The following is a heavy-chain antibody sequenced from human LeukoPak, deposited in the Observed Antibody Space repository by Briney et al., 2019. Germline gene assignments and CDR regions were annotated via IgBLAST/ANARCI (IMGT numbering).Heavy chain of an antibody. CDR2: IYHSGST. CDR3: ASFDNWNDQTDNWFDP. Sequence: SGTLSLTCAVSGGSISSSNWWSWVRQPPGKGLEWIGEIYHSGSTNYNPSLKSRVTISVDKSKNQFSLKLSSVTAADTAVYYCASFDNWNDQTDNWFDPWGQGTLVTVSS. D-gene: IGHD1-1*01. V-gene: IGHV4-4*02. CDR1: GGSISSSNW. J-gene: IGHJ5*02.